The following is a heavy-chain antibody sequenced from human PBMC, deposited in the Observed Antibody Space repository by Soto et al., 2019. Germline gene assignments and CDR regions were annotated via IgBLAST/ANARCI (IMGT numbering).Heavy chain of an antibody. CDR3: ARGAYDYVPESAWYFDL. CDR2: IYYSGRT. Sequence: QVQLQESGPGLVKPSQTLSLTCTVSGGSISGGGYYYNWIRQHPGKGLEWLGFIYYSGRTYYTPSLKSRLNISEDTSKNQFSLKLSSVTAADTAVYYCARGAYDYVPESAWYFDLWGRGTLVTVSS. J-gene: IGHJ2*01. D-gene: IGHD3-16*01. V-gene: IGHV4-31*03. CDR1: GGSISGGGYY.